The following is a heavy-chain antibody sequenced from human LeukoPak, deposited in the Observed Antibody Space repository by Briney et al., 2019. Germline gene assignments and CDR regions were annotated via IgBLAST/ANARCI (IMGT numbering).Heavy chain of an antibody. D-gene: IGHD5-18*01. CDR2: IYYSGST. J-gene: IGHJ4*02. Sequence: PSETLFLTCTVSGGSISSSSYCSGWITQPSGKGLECVGTIYYSGSTSYNPSLKSRVTISVDTSKKQFSLRLSSVTAADTAVYYCARLPATLAYFDYWGQGTLVTVSS. V-gene: IGHV4-39*01. CDR3: ARLPATLAYFDY. CDR1: GGSISSSSYC.